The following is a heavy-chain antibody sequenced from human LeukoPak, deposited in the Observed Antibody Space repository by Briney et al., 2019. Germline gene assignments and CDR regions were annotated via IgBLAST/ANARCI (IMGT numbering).Heavy chain of an antibody. V-gene: IGHV3-30*02. CDR2: IRYDGSNK. J-gene: IGHJ4*02. CDR1: GFTFSSYG. CDR3: AKSNVGATSSPYFDY. D-gene: IGHD1-26*01. Sequence: PGGSLRLSCAASGFTFSSYGMHWVRQAPGKGLEWVAFIRYDGSNKYYADSVKGRFTISRDNSKNTLYLQMNSLRAEDTAVYYCAKSNVGATSSPYFDYWGQGTLVTVSS.